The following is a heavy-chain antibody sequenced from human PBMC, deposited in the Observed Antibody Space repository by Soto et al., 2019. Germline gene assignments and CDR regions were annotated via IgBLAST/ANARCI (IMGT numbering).Heavy chain of an antibody. J-gene: IGHJ4*02. D-gene: IGHD6-13*01. CDR1: GYTFINYY. CDR3: ARDLAAGDR. CDR2: INPMGGST. V-gene: IGHV1-46*01. Sequence: AXVKVSCKASGYTFINYYIHWVRQAPGQGLEWMAIINPMGGSTNYAQEFQGRVTLTSDTSTSTVYMELSSLRFEDTALFYCARDLAAGDRWGQGTLVPVSS.